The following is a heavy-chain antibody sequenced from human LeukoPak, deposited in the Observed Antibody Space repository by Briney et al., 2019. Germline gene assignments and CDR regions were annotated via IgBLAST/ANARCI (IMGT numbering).Heavy chain of an antibody. D-gene: IGHD2-2*01. CDR2: ISGDGGST. J-gene: IGHJ6*03. CDR1: GFTFDDYA. V-gene: IGHV3-43*02. Sequence: GGSLRLSCAASGFTFDDYAMHWVRQAPGKGLEWVSLISGDGGSTYYADSVKGRFTISRDNSKNSLYLQMNSLRTEDTALYYCAKGDIVVVPSGRYYYYMDVWGKGTTVPVSS. CDR3: AKGDIVVVPSGRYYYYMDV.